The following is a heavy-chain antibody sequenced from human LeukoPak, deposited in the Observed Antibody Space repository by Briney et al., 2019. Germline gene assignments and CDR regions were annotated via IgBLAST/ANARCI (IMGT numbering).Heavy chain of an antibody. D-gene: IGHD2-2*02. CDR1: GYTFTSYY. V-gene: IGHV1-46*03. J-gene: IGHJ5*02. CDR3: AQTGCSSTSCYNPNWFDP. Sequence: ASVKVSCKASGYTFTSYYMHWVRQAPGQGLEWMGIINPSGGSTSYAQKLQGRVTMTRDTSTSTVYMELSSLRSEDTAVYYCAQTGCSSTSCYNPNWFDPWGQGTLVTVSS. CDR2: INPSGGST.